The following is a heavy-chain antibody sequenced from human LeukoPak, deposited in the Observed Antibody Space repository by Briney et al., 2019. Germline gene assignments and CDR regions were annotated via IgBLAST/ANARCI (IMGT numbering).Heavy chain of an antibody. CDR1: GFTFGDYA. CDR2: IRSKAYGGTT. J-gene: IGHJ3*02. Sequence: PGGSLRLSCTASGFTFGDYAMSWVRQAPGKGLEWVGFIRSKAYGGTTEYAASVKGRFTISRDDSKSIAYLQMNSLKTEDTAVYYCTRGGTGRGDARAFDIWGQGTMVTVSS. V-gene: IGHV3-49*04. D-gene: IGHD7-27*01. CDR3: TRGGTGRGDARAFDI.